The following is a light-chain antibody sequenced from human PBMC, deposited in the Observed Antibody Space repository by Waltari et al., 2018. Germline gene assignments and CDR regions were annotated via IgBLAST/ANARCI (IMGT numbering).Light chain of an antibody. CDR2: ETS. CDR3: QQYYDSYS. V-gene: IGKV3-15*01. Sequence: EIVMTQSPATLSVSPGEGATLSCRASQGVATNLAWYQQKPYQAPRLLSYETSARATDVPARFSGSQYGTEFILTISSLQSEDSALYYCQQYYDSYSFGQGTKLQIK. J-gene: IGKJ2*01. CDR1: QGVATN.